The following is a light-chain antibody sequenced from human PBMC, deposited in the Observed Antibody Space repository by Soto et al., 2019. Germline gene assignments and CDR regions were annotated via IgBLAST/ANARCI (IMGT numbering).Light chain of an antibody. CDR2: MAS. Sequence: DLQMTQSPSTLSASVGDRVTITCRARQSISSWLAWSQQKPGKAPKLLIYMASSLESGVPSRFSGSGSGTEFTLTISSLQHDDFSTYFCQQDNRYWTFGQGTKVESK. CDR3: QQDNRYWT. CDR1: QSISSW. V-gene: IGKV1-5*03. J-gene: IGKJ1*01.